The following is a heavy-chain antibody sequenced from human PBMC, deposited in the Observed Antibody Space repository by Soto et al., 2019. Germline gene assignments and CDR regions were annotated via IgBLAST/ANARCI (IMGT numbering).Heavy chain of an antibody. CDR3: ARDINGDYGGGIDY. V-gene: IGHV1-3*01. D-gene: IGHD4-17*01. CDR1: GYTFTSYA. J-gene: IGHJ4*02. Sequence: QVQLVQSGAEVKKPGPSVKVSCKASGYTFTSYAMHWVRQAPGQRLEWMGWINAGNGNTKYSQKFQGRVTITRDTSASTAYMELSSLRSEDTAVYYCARDINGDYGGGIDYWGQGTLVTVSS. CDR2: INAGNGNT.